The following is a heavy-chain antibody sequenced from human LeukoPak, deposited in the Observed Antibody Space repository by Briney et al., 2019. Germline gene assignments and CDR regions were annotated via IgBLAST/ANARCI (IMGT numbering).Heavy chain of an antibody. CDR1: GGSIRSYF. D-gene: IGHD2-15*01. Sequence: SETLALTCTVSGGSIRSYFWSWIRQPPEKGLEWIGYIDYSGSTNYSPSLKSRVTISVDTSKNQFSLNLSSVTAADTALYYCARNGRKCTGGSCYLDYWGQGILVIVSS. V-gene: IGHV4-59*08. CDR2: IDYSGST. CDR3: ARNGRKCTGGSCYLDY. J-gene: IGHJ4*02.